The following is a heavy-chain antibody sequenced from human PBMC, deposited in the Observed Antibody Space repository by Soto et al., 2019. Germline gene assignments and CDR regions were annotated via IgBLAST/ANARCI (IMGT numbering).Heavy chain of an antibody. CDR1: GLPSVSSA. Sequence: EVQLVESGGGLLKPGGSLGLPGEPSGLPSVSSARPGAGKPTEKGRGWAPLIGTAGDTYYPGSVKGRFTISRENAKNSLYLQMNSLRAGDTAVYYCARGGYSSGWSYGWDYYFDYWGQGTLVTVSS. D-gene: IGHD6-19*01. V-gene: IGHV3-13*01. CDR3: ARGGYSSGWSYGWDYYFDY. J-gene: IGHJ4*02. CDR2: IGTAGDT.